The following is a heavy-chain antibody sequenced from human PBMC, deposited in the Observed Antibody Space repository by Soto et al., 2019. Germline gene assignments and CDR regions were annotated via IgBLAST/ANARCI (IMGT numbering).Heavy chain of an antibody. Sequence: QVQLVESGGGVVQPGTSLRLSCVGSGFTFRSYVIHWVRQAPGKGLEWVALTSYDGSNKYYDDSVKGRFTISRDNSRNPVDLPMDNLRLEDTAIYFCARWGTTGGLDVWGQGTLVSVSS. CDR3: ARWGTTGGLDV. D-gene: IGHD3-16*01. CDR1: GFTFRSYV. V-gene: IGHV3-30*19. CDR2: TSYDGSNK. J-gene: IGHJ4*02.